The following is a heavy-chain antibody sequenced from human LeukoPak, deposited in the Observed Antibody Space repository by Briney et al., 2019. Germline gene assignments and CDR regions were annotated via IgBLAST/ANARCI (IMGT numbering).Heavy chain of an antibody. V-gene: IGHV4-34*01. CDR1: GGSFSGYY. J-gene: IGHJ4*02. Sequence: PSETLSLTCAVYGGSFSGYYWSWIRQPPGKGLEWIGEINHSGSTNYNPSLKSRVTISVDTSKNQFSLKLSSVTAADTAVYYCARADYRRLRYLGPEFDYWGQGTLVTVSS. CDR3: ARADYRRLRYLGPEFDY. D-gene: IGHD3-9*01. CDR2: INHSGST.